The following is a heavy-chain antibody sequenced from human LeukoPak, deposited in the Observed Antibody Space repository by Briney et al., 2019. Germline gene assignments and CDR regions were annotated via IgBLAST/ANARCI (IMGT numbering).Heavy chain of an antibody. CDR1: GFPFNDYF. J-gene: IGHJ4*02. Sequence: GASVKVSCKASGFPFNDYFIHWVRRAPGRGVEGMGWINPESGGTKYAQKFQGRDTMTRDTSITTTYIELSGLISDGSAVYFCARDRVLSYWGQGTLVTVSS. D-gene: IGHD3-3*01. CDR2: INPESGGT. V-gene: IGHV1-2*02. CDR3: ARDRVLSY.